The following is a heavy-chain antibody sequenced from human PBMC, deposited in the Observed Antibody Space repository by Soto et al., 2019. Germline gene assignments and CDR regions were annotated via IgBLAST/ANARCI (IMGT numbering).Heavy chain of an antibody. CDR3: AKDYFETKGSYFFDY. J-gene: IGHJ4*02. Sequence: VQLLESGGGLVQPGGSLRLPCAASGFTFNNYAMNWVRQAPGKGLEWVSAIRNSGGSTYYADSVKGRFTISRDNSKNTLYLHMNSLRAEDTVLYYCAKDYFETKGSYFFDYWGQGSLVTVSS. CDR2: IRNSGGST. CDR1: GFTFNNYA. V-gene: IGHV3-23*01. D-gene: IGHD1-26*01.